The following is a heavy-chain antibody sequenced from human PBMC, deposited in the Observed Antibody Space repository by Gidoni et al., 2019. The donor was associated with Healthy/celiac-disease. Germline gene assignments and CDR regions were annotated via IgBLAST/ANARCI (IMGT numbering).Heavy chain of an antibody. CDR2: INPNSGGT. Sequence: QVQLVQSGAEVKKPGASVKVSCQASGYTFTGYYMHWVRQAPGQGLEWMGWINPNSGGTNYAQKFQGWVTMTRDTSISTADMELSRLRSDDTAVYYCAREVGDSSGSSFDYWGQGTLVTVSS. CDR3: AREVGDSSGSSFDY. CDR1: GYTFTGYY. D-gene: IGHD3-22*01. V-gene: IGHV1-2*04. J-gene: IGHJ4*02.